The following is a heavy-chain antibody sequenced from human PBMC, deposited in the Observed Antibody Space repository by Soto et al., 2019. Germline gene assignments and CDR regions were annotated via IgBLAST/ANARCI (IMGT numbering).Heavy chain of an antibody. V-gene: IGHV4-30-4*01. CDR3: AREWVLGCGMDV. CDR1: GGSINIGVYY. J-gene: IGHJ6*02. Sequence: SETXALTCTVCGGSINIGVYYWTWIRQPPGKGLEWIGYIYYSGSTYYTPSLKSRITISVDTSKNQFSLKLSSVTAADTALYYDAREWVLGCGMDVWGQGTTVTVSS. CDR2: IYYSGST. D-gene: IGHD6-19*01.